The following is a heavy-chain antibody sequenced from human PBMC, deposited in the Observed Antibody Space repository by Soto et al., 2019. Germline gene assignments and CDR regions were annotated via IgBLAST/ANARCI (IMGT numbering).Heavy chain of an antibody. J-gene: IGHJ4*02. CDR3: ARDGTMVRGVIAPNYYFDY. Sequence: ASVKVSCKASGYTFTGYYMHWVRQAPGQGLEWMGWINPNSGGTNYAQKFQGWVTMTRDTSISTAYMELSRLRSDDTAVYYCARDGTMVRGVIAPNYYFDYRGQGTLVTVSS. V-gene: IGHV1-2*04. D-gene: IGHD3-10*01. CDR2: INPNSGGT. CDR1: GYTFTGYY.